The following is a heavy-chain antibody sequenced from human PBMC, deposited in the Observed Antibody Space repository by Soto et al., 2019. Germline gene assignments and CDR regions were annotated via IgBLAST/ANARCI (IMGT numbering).Heavy chain of an antibody. J-gene: IGHJ4*02. V-gene: IGHV3-30-3*01. D-gene: IGHD1-7*01. CDR1: GFTFSNYA. CDR3: GRGKTGTLDY. Sequence: QRLSCAASGFTFSNYAIHWVRQAPGKGLEWVALISYDGSNKYYADSVKGRFTVSRDNSKNTLYLQMNSLRAEDTAVYYCGRGKTGTLDYWGQGTLVTVSS. CDR2: ISYDGSNK.